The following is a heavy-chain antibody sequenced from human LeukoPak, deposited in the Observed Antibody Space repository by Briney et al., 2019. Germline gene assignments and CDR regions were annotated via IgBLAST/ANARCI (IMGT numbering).Heavy chain of an antibody. CDR2: LYTSGST. V-gene: IGHV4-4*07. Sequence: ASETLSLTCTVSGGSINSYYWSWIRQPAGKGLEWIGRLYTSGSTNYNPSLKSRVTMSVDTSKNQFSLKLSSVTAADTAVYYCARYFSGYDNYFDYWGQGTLVTVSS. CDR3: ARYFSGYDNYFDY. CDR1: GGSINSYY. J-gene: IGHJ4*02. D-gene: IGHD5-12*01.